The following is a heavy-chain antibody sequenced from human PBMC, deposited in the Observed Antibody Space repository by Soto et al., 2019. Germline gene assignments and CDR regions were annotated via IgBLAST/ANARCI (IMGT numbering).Heavy chain of an antibody. J-gene: IGHJ4*02. CDR1: GFTFSDHA. CDR2: VRGDLVTT. Sequence: EVQLLESGGGLVQPGGSRSLSVAPFGFTFSDHAIHWVGQAPGEGLEGVSGVRGDLVTTPYADSVKGAFPLARDNSKNTLYLQMNSVRAEDVAIYYCVKDGKMGVEGFDFWGQGTLVTVSS. D-gene: IGHD1-26*01. CDR3: VKDGKMGVEGFDF. V-gene: IGHV3-23*01.